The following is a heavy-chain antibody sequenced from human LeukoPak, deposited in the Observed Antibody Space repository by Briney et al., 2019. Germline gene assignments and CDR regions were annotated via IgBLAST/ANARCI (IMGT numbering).Heavy chain of an antibody. D-gene: IGHD1-26*01. J-gene: IGHJ4*02. Sequence: SETLSLTCTVSGGSISSSSYYWGWIRQSPGKGLEWIGTIYYSGSTYYNPSLKSRVTISVDTSKNQFSLKLSSVTAADTAVYYCAIDSGSYSFDYWGQGTLVTVSS. CDR1: GGSISSSSYY. CDR2: IYYSGST. V-gene: IGHV4-39*02. CDR3: AIDSGSYSFDY.